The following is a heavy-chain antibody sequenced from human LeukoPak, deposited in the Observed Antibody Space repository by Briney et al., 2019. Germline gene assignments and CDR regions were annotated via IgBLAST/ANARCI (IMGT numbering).Heavy chain of an antibody. Sequence: GGSLRLSCVASGFAFISYGTHWVRQAPGKGLEWVAFIRYDGGLEYYADSMKGRFTISRDNSKNTLYLKINSLRPEDTAIYYCAKDRDIDFWGQGAEVTVSA. CDR2: IRYDGGLE. CDR3: AKDRDIDF. D-gene: IGHD3/OR15-3a*01. J-gene: IGHJ4*02. V-gene: IGHV3-30*02. CDR1: GFAFISYG.